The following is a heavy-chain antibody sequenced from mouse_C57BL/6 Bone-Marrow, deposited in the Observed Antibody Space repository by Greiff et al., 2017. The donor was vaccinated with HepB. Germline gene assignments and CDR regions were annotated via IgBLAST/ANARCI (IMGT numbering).Heavy chain of an antibody. J-gene: IGHJ2*01. CDR3: AREEGNDYDEGYYFDY. Sequence: QVQLQQSGAELMKPGASVKLSCKATGYTFTGYWIEWVKQRPGHGLEWIGEILPGSGSTNYNEKFKGKATFTADTSSNTAYMQLSSLTTEDSASYYCAREEGNDYDEGYYFDYWGQGTTLTVSS. V-gene: IGHV1-9*01. CDR2: ILPGSGST. D-gene: IGHD2-4*01. CDR1: GYTFTGYW.